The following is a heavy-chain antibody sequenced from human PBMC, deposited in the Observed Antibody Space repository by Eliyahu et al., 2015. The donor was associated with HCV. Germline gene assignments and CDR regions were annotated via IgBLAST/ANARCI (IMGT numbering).Heavy chain of an antibody. CDR2: INLDGSAT. Sequence: EVQVVESGGGLVQPGGSLXLSCRXSGFTFGNDWMSWVRQAPGKGLECVANINLDGSATYYVDSVKGRFTISRDNAQNSLYLQMNSLRAEDTAVYYCASPIRHIKEWGQGTLVTVSP. CDR1: GFTFGNDW. CDR3: ASPIRHIKE. V-gene: IGHV3-7*03. J-gene: IGHJ4*02.